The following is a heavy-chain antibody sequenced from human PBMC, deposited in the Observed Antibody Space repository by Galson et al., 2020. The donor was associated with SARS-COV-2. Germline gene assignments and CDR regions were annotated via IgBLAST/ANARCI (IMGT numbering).Heavy chain of an antibody. Sequence: GGSLRLSCAASGFTFSSYAMSWVRQAPGKGLEWVSAISGSGGSTYYADSVKGRFTISRDNSKNTLYLQMNSLRAEDTAVYYCAILAPETYDFWSGDAFDIWGQGTMVTVSS. V-gene: IGHV3-23*01. J-gene: IGHJ3*02. CDR3: AILAPETYDFWSGDAFDI. CDR2: ISGSGGST. CDR1: GFTFSSYA. D-gene: IGHD3-3*01.